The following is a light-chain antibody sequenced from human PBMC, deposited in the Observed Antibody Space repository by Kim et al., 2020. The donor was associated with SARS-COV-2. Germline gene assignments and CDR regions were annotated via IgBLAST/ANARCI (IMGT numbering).Light chain of an antibody. V-gene: IGKV3-20*01. Sequence: SLSPGERATLSCRASHRVSIIAWYQQKPGQAPGLLIYGAFTRATGIPDRFSGSGSGTDFTLTISRLEPEDFAVYFCQQHGSSPITFGQGTRLEIK. J-gene: IGKJ5*01. CDR1: HRVSI. CDR2: GAF. CDR3: QQHGSSPIT.